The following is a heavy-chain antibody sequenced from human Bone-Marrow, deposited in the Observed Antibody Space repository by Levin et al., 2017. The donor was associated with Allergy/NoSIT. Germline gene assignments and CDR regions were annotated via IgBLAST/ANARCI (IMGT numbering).Heavy chain of an antibody. J-gene: IGHJ4*02. CDR2: ISYSSGYI. CDR3: ARSLDNTAMALDY. V-gene: IGHV3-21*01. Sequence: PGGSLRLSCAASGFTFSSYNMNWVRQAPGKGLEWVSSISYSSGYIYYADSLKGRFTISRDNARNSLYLQMNTLRAEDTAIYYCARSLDNTAMALDYWGQGTLVTVSS. D-gene: IGHD5-18*01. CDR1: GFTFSSYN.